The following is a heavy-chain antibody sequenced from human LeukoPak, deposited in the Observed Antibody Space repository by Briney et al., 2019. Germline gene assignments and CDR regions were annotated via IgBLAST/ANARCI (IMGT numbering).Heavy chain of an antibody. CDR1: GYTFTGYY. CDR2: INPNSGGT. Sequence: GASMKVSCKASGYTFTGYYMHWVRQAPGQGLEWMGWINPNSGGTNYAQKFQGRVTMTRDTSISTAYMELSRLGSDDTAVYYCARERTLTSCYDYWGQGTLVTVSS. V-gene: IGHV1-2*02. CDR3: ARERTLTSCYDY. D-gene: IGHD2-15*01. J-gene: IGHJ4*02.